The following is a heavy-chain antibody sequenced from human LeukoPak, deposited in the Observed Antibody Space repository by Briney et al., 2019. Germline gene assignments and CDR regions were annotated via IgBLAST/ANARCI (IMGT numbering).Heavy chain of an antibody. Sequence: GGCLRHSCAASGLTYSRYNMIWVRQAPGKGLEWVSSINSSRTHIYYADPVKGRLPISRGNAKNSLYLQLYNVRAEDTAMYYWARDTLGAAGYGSGWSSGASDIWGQGTMVTVSS. CDR2: INSSRTHI. V-gene: IGHV3-21*01. CDR3: ARDTLGAAGYGSGWSSGASDI. D-gene: IGHD6-19*01. CDR1: GLTYSRYN. J-gene: IGHJ3*02.